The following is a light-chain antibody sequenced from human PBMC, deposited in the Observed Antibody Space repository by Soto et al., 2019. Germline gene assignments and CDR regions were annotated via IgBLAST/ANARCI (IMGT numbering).Light chain of an antibody. CDR1: QPISSW. CDR2: AAS. CDR3: QQASSFPHT. Sequence: RVTQSPSSVSASVGDRVTITCRASQPISSWLAWFRQRPGKAPELLIYAASTLHSGVPSRFSGSGSGTDFALTISGLQPEDFATYYCQQASSFPHTFGQGTRVDIK. V-gene: IGKV1-12*01. J-gene: IGKJ2*01.